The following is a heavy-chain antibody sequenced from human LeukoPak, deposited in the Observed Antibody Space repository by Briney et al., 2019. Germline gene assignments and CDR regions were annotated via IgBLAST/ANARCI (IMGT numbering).Heavy chain of an antibody. CDR2: IHNSGRT. D-gene: IGHD1-14*01. V-gene: IGHV4-59*08. CDR1: GSSISGYY. J-gene: IGHJ4*02. CDR3: ARHGTISSESYFDY. Sequence: SETLSLTCAVSGSSISGYYWSWIRQPPGTGLEWIGYIHNSGRTNYNPSLKSRVTGFVDTSKNQVSLRLSSVTAADTAVYYCARHGTISSESYFDYWGQGALVTVSS.